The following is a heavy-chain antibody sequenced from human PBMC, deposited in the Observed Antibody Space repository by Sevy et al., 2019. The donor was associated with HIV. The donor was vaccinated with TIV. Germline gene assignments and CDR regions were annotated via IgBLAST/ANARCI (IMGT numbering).Heavy chain of an antibody. D-gene: IGHD3-22*01. CDR2: ISGSGGST. J-gene: IGHJ5*02. V-gene: IGHV3-23*01. CDR3: AKDRLKYYYDSSGYWDARDWFDP. CDR1: GFTFSSYA. Sequence: GGSLRLSCAASGFTFSSYAMSWVRQAPGKGLEWVSAISGSGGSTYYADSVKGRFTNSRDNSKNTLYLQMNSLRAEDTAVYYCAKDRLKYYYDSSGYWDARDWFDPWGQGTLVTVSS.